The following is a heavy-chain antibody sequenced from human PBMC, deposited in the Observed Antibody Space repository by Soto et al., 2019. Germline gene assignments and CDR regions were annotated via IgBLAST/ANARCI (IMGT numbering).Heavy chain of an antibody. Sequence: SETLSLTCTVSGGSISSYYWSWIRQPPGKGLEWIGYIYYSGSTNYNPSLKSRVTISVDTSKNQFSLKLSSVTAADTAVYHCARHYSSVFDYWGQGTLVTVSS. V-gene: IGHV4-59*08. J-gene: IGHJ4*02. CDR1: GGSISSYY. D-gene: IGHD2-15*01. CDR2: IYYSGST. CDR3: ARHYSSVFDY.